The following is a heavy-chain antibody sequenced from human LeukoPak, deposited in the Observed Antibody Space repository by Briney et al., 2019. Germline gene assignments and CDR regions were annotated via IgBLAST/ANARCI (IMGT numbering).Heavy chain of an antibody. V-gene: IGHV1-18*01. CDR3: ARAGSSSWYTGNWFDP. Sequence: ASVKVSCKASGYTFTSYGISWVRQAPGQGLEWMGWISAYNGNTNYAQKFQGRVTITADKSTSTAYMELSSLRSEDTAVYYCARAGSSSWYTGNWFDPWGQGTLVTVSS. CDR2: ISAYNGNT. J-gene: IGHJ5*02. CDR1: GYTFTSYG. D-gene: IGHD6-13*01.